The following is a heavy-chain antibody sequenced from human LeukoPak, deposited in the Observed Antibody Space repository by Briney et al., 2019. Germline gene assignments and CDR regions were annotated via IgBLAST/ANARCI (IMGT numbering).Heavy chain of an antibody. CDR3: ARARGSGIYFDY. CDR2: IYQSGTT. Sequence: SETLSLTCSVSGYSISSGYYWAWIRQPPGKGLEWIASIYQSGTTYYNPSLKSRVTISADTSKNQFSLKLSSVTAADTAVYNCARARGSGIYFDYWGQGTLVTVSS. CDR1: GYSISSGYY. V-gene: IGHV4-38-2*02. J-gene: IGHJ4*02. D-gene: IGHD3-10*01.